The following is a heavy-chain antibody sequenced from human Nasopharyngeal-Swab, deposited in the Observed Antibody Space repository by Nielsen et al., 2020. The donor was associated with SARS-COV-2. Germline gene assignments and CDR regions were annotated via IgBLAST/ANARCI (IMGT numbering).Heavy chain of an antibody. CDR3: ARDSDFWSPGYYYYYGMDV. V-gene: IGHV1-2*06. CDR1: GYTFTGYY. D-gene: IGHD3-3*01. J-gene: IGHJ6*02. CDR2: INPNSGGT. Sequence: ASVKVSCKASGYTFTGYYMHWVRQAPGQGLEWMGRINPNSGGTNYAQKFQGRVTMTRDTSISTAYMELSRLRSDDTAVYYCARDSDFWSPGYYYYYGMDVWGQGTTVTVSS.